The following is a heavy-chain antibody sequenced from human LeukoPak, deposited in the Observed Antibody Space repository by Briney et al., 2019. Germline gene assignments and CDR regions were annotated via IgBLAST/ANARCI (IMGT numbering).Heavy chain of an antibody. D-gene: IGHD3-22*01. Sequence: GGSLRLSCAASGFTFDDYGMSWVRHAPGKGLEWVSGINWNGGSTGYADSVKGRFTISRDNAKNSLYLQMNSLRAEDTALYYCARDRYYDSSGYYHDYRGQGTLVTVSS. J-gene: IGHJ4*02. CDR2: INWNGGST. CDR3: ARDRYYDSSGYYHDY. V-gene: IGHV3-20*04. CDR1: GFTFDDYG.